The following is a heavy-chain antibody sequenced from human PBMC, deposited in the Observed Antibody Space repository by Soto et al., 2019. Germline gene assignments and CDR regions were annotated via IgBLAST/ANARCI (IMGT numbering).Heavy chain of an antibody. J-gene: IGHJ4*02. CDR2: ISAYNGNT. CDR1: GYTFTSYG. CDR3: ARESDDYGDYPSY. V-gene: IGHV1-18*04. D-gene: IGHD4-17*01. Sequence: ASVKVSCKASGYTFTSYGISCVRRAPGQVLEWMGWISAYNGNTNYAQKLQGRVTMTTDTSTSTAYMELRSLRSDDTAVYYCARESDDYGDYPSYWGQGTLVTVSS.